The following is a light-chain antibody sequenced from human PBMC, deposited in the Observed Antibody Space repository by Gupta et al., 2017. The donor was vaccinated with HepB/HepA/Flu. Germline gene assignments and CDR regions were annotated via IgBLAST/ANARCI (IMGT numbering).Light chain of an antibody. CDR3: AAWDDNLEGV. Sequence: SNIGSYYVYWYQQLPGTAPKLLIYRNNERPSGVPDRFSGSKSGTSASLAIRGLRPEDEADYYCAAWDDNLEGVIGGGTRLTVL. V-gene: IGLV1-47*01. CDR1: SNIGSYY. CDR2: RNN. J-gene: IGLJ3*02.